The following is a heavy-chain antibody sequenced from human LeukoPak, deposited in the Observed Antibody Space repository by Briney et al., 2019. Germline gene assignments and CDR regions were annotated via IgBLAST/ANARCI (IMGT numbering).Heavy chain of an antibody. Sequence: SETLSLTCTVSGGSISSSYWSWIRQPPGKGLEWIGYIYYSGSTNYNPSLKSRVTISVDTSKSQFSLKLSSVTAADTAVYYCARLVVDHFDYWGQGTLVTVSS. V-gene: IGHV4-59*08. CDR2: IYYSGST. D-gene: IGHD3-22*01. CDR1: GGSISSSY. CDR3: ARLVVDHFDY. J-gene: IGHJ4*02.